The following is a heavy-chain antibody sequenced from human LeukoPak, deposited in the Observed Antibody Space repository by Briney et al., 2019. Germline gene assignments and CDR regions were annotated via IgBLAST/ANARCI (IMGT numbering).Heavy chain of an antibody. CDR1: GFTFRSYW. D-gene: IGHD6-13*01. CDR3: ARPMSIATAGNYYYGMDV. CDR2: INSDGSST. Sequence: QPGGSLRLSCAASGFTFRSYWMHWVRQAPGKGLVWVSRINSDGSSTSYADSVKGRFTISRDNAKNTLNLQMDNLRAEDTAVYYCARPMSIATAGNYYYGMDVWGQGTTVTVSS. V-gene: IGHV3-74*01. J-gene: IGHJ6*02.